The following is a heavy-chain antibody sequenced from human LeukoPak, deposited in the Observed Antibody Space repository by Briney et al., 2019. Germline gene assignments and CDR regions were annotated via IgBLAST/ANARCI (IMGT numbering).Heavy chain of an antibody. J-gene: IGHJ4*02. CDR1: GYTFTGYY. Sequence: GASVKVSCKASGYTFTGYYMHWVRQAPGQGLEWMGWINPNSGGTNYAQKFQGRVTITADESTSTAYMELSRLRSDDTAVYYCARSMGIRLYSSGWYVAYWGQGTLVTVSS. CDR2: INPNSGGT. D-gene: IGHD6-19*01. CDR3: ARSMGIRLYSSGWYVAY. V-gene: IGHV1-2*02.